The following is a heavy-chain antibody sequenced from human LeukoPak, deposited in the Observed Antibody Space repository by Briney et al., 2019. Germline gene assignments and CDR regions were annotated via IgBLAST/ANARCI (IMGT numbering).Heavy chain of an antibody. CDR1: EFPFRNYA. D-gene: IGHD6-6*01. CDR2: ITSGGGDT. Sequence: GGSLRLSCAASEFPFRNYAMSRVRQAPGKGLEWVSAITSGGGDTFHADSVKGRFTISRDNSRNTLFLQMYSLRVEDTAVYYCAKGSSSSRPYYFDYWGQGTLVTVSS. V-gene: IGHV3-23*01. J-gene: IGHJ4*02. CDR3: AKGSSSSRPYYFDY.